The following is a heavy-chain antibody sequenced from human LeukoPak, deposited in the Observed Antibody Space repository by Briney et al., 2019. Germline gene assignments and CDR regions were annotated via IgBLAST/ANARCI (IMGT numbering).Heavy chain of an antibody. J-gene: IGHJ3*02. CDR3: ARIGVYGGAFDI. D-gene: IGHD2-8*01. Sequence: GGSLRLSCAASGFTVGRNWMSWLRQAPGRGLEWLANIGKDGTEKKYVDSVKGRFTISRDNAKNSLYLQMNSLRAEDTAVYYCARIGVYGGAFDIRGQGTMVTVSS. CDR1: GFTVGRNW. V-gene: IGHV3-7*05. CDR2: IGKDGTEK.